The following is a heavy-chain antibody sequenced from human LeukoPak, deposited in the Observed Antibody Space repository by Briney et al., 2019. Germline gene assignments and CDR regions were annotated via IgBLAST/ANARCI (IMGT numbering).Heavy chain of an antibody. Sequence: VASVKVSCKASGGTFSSYAISWVRQAPGQGLEWMGGIIPIFGTANYAQKFQGRVTITADESTGTAYMELSSLRSEDTAVYYCAAQRGDAFDIWGQGTMVTVSS. CDR1: GGTFSSYA. J-gene: IGHJ3*02. CDR2: IIPIFGTA. V-gene: IGHV1-69*13. D-gene: IGHD1-1*01. CDR3: AAQRGDAFDI.